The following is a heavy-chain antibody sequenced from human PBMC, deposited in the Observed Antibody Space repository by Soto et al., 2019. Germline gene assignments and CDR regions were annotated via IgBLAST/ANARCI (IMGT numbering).Heavy chain of an antibody. J-gene: IGHJ6*02. CDR2: IYYDGRS. CDR3: ARGTMLRGPGYYYAMDV. V-gene: IGHV4-31*03. D-gene: IGHD3-10*01. Sequence: QVQLQESGPGLVKPSQTLSLTCSVSGDSISRNGYFWTWIRQHPGKGLEWIGDIYYDGRSYYTPSLKSRVIISVDTSKNQFSLNLTAVTAADTAVYYCARGTMLRGPGYYYAMDVWGQGTTVTVSS. CDR1: GDSISRNGYF.